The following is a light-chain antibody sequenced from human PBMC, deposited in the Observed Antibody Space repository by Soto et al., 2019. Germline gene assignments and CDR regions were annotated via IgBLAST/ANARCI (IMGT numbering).Light chain of an antibody. CDR1: QSIGRN. V-gene: IGKV1-39*01. CDR3: QQSYSTPSIT. CDR2: AAS. Sequence: IQMTQSPASLSASVGDRVTISCRASQSIGRNLNWYQQKPGKAPKLLIYAASSLQSGVPSRFSGSGSGADFTLTISSLQPEDFATYYCQQSYSTPSITFGQGTRLEIK. J-gene: IGKJ5*01.